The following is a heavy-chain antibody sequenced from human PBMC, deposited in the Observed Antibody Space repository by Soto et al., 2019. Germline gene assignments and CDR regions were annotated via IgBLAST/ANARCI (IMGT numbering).Heavy chain of an antibody. D-gene: IGHD3-22*01. V-gene: IGHV1-46*01. CDR3: ARNEGGRYYDSSGYYSMHHAFDI. J-gene: IGHJ3*02. Sequence: VKVSCKASGYTFTSYYMHWVRQAPGQGLEWMGIINPSGGSTSYAQKFQGRVTMTRDTSTSTVYMELSSLRSEDTAVYYCARNEGGRYYDSSGYYSMHHAFDIWGQGTMVTVSS. CDR2: INPSGGST. CDR1: GYTFTSYY.